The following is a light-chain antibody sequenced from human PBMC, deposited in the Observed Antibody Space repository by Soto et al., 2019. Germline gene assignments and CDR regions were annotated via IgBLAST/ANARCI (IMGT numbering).Light chain of an antibody. Sequence: QSVLTQPPSVSGAPGQSVTISCTGSSSNIGTDYDVHWYQQLPGTAPKLLIYGNSNRPSGVPDRFSGSKSGTSASLAITGLQAEDEADYYCQSYDSSLSGCVFGTGTKLTVL. CDR1: SSNIGTDYD. CDR3: QSYDSSLSGCV. V-gene: IGLV1-40*01. CDR2: GNS. J-gene: IGLJ1*01.